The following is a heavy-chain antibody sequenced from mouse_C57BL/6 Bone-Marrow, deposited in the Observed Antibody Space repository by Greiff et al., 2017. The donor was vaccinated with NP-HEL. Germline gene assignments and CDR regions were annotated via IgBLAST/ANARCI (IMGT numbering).Heavy chain of an antibody. J-gene: IGHJ2*01. CDR3: ARKVGNSYFDY. D-gene: IGHD2-1*01. V-gene: IGHV3-2*02. Sequence: DVKLQESGPGLVKPSQSLSLTCTVTGYSITSDYAWNWIRQFPGNKLEWMGYISYSGSTSYNPSLKSRISITRDTSKNQFFLQLNSVTTEDTATYYCARKVGNSYFDYWGQGTTLTVSS. CDR2: ISYSGST. CDR1: GYSITSDYA.